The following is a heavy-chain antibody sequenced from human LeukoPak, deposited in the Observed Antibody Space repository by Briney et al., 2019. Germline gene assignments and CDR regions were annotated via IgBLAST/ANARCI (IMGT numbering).Heavy chain of an antibody. J-gene: IGHJ3*02. CDR3: ATVRYCSSTSCLDAFDI. D-gene: IGHD2-2*01. CDR1: GYTPTELS. Sequence: GASVKVSCKVSGYTPTELSMHWVRQAPGKGLEWMGGFDPEDGETIYAQKFQGRVTMTEDTSTDTAYMELSSLRSEDTAVYYCATVRYCSSTSCLDAFDIWGQGTMVTVSS. CDR2: FDPEDGET. V-gene: IGHV1-24*01.